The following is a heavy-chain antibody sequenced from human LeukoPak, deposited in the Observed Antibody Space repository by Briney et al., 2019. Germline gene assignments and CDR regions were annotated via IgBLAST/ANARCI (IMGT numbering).Heavy chain of an antibody. D-gene: IGHD4-17*01. V-gene: IGHV3-23*01. Sequence: PGGSLRLSCAASGFTFSSYAMSWVRQAPGKGLEWISAISGSGGSTYYADSVKGRFTISRDNSKNTLYLQMNSLRAEDTAVYYCAKGDYGDSAPFDYWGQGTLVTVSS. CDR2: ISGSGGST. CDR3: AKGDYGDSAPFDY. J-gene: IGHJ4*02. CDR1: GFTFSSYA.